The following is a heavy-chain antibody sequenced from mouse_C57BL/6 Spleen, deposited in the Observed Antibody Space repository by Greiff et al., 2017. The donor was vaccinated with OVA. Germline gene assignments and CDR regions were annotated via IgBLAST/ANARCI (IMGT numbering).Heavy chain of an antibody. CDR3: ARNRYYDCYYTPWFAY. J-gene: IGHJ3*01. CDR2: ISGGGGNT. CDR1: GFTFSSYT. Sequence: EVQLVESGGGLVKPGGSLKLSCAASGFTFSSYTMSWVRQTPEKRLEWVATISGGGGNTYYPDSVKGRFTISRDNAKNTLYLQMSSLRSEDTSLYYCARNRYYDCYYTPWFAYWGQGTLVTVSA. D-gene: IGHD2-3*01. V-gene: IGHV5-9*01.